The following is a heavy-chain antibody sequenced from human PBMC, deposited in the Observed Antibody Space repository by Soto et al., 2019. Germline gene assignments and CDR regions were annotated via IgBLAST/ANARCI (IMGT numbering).Heavy chain of an antibody. Sequence: EVQLVESGGGLVKPGGSLRLSCAASGFTFSNAWMSWVRQAPGKGLEWVGRIKSKTDGGTTDYAAPVKGRFTISRDDSKNTLYLQMNSLKTEDTAVDYCTTEDVSSNYYYGMDVWGQGTTVTVSS. J-gene: IGHJ6*02. CDR1: GFTFSNAW. CDR3: TTEDVSSNYYYGMDV. V-gene: IGHV3-15*01. D-gene: IGHD2-2*01. CDR2: IKSKTDGGTT.